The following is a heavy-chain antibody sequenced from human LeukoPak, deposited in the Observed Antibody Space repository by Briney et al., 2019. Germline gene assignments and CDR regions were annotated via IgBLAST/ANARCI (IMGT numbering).Heavy chain of an antibody. J-gene: IGHJ3*02. CDR2: IKQDGSEK. V-gene: IGHV3-7*01. D-gene: IGHD2-2*01. Sequence: PGGSLRLSCVASGFTFSDYYMTWVRQPPGKGLKWVANIKQDGSEKYYVNSVKGRFTISRDNAKNSLYLQMNSLRAEDTAVYYCARGHGVVSASDDAFDIWGQGTMVTVSS. CDR3: ARGHGVVSASDDAFDI. CDR1: GFTFSDYY.